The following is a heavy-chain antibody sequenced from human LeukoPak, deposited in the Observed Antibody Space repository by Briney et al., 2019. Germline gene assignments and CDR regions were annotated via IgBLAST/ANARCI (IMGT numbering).Heavy chain of an antibody. Sequence: GGSLRLSCAASGFTFSSYTMHWVRQAPGQGPEWVSAISGSGGSTYYADSVKGRFTISKDNSKNTLYLQMNSLRAEDTAVYYCASGGSTGSIDYWGQGTLVTVSS. D-gene: IGHD4-17*01. CDR3: ASGGSTGSIDY. J-gene: IGHJ4*02. V-gene: IGHV3-23*01. CDR1: GFTFSSYT. CDR2: ISGSGGST.